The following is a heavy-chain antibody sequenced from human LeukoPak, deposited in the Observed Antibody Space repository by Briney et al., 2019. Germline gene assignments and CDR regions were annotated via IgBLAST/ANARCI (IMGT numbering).Heavy chain of an antibody. CDR3: ARDLRRADPPIYYYYGMDV. CDR1: GYTFTSYY. CDR2: INPSGGST. Sequence: ASVKASCKASGYTFTSYYMHWVRQAPGQGLEWMGIINPSGGSTSYAQKFQGRVTMTRDTSTSTVYMELSSLRSEDTAVYYCARDLRRADPPIYYYYGMDVWGQGTTVTVSS. V-gene: IGHV1-46*01. J-gene: IGHJ6*02. D-gene: IGHD2-21*01.